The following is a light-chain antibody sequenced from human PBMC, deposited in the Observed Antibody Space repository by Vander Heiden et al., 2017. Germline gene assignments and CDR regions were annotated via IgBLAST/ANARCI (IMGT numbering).Light chain of an antibody. CDR3: QQYYSTSYT. V-gene: IGKV4-1*01. J-gene: IGKJ2*01. CDR2: WAS. Sequence: DIVMTQSPDSLAVSLGETATINCKSSQSVLYSSNNKNYLAWYQQKPGQPPKLLIYWASTRESGVPDRFSGSGSGTDFTLTINSLQAEDVAVYYCQQYYSTSYTFGQGTKLEIK. CDR1: QSVLYSSNNKNY.